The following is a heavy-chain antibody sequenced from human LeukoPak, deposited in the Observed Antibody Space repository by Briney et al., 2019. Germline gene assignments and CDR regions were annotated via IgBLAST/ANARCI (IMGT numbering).Heavy chain of an antibody. J-gene: IGHJ4*02. CDR3: TRVIVAVPGYFDYFDF. V-gene: IGHV3-7*01. CDR2: INEDGSNK. D-gene: IGHD6-19*01. CDR1: GFTVNNYE. Sequence: PGGSLRLSCAASGFTVNNYEMHWIRQAPGKGLEWVANINEDGSNKWHLGSVKGRFTVSRDNARNALYLQMNGLRVEDTAVYYCTRVIVAVPGYFDYFDFWGQGALVTVSS.